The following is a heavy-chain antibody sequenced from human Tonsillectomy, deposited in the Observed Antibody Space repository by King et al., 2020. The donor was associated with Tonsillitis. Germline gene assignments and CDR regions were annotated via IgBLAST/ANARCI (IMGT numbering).Heavy chain of an antibody. CDR3: ASRGPITIFGVVMYYFDY. CDR1: GGSISSSSYY. J-gene: IGHJ4*02. D-gene: IGHD3-3*01. CDR2: ISYSGST. Sequence: QLQESGPGLVKPSETLSLTCTVSGGSISSSSYYWGWIRQPPGKGLEWIGSISYSGSTYYNPSLKSRVTISVDTSKNQFSLKLSPVTAADTAVYYCASRGPITIFGVVMYYFDYWAQGTLVTVSS. V-gene: IGHV4-39*01.